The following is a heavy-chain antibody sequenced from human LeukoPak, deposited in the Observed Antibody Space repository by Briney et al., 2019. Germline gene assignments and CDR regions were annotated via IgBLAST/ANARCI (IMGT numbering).Heavy chain of an antibody. CDR2: IYYSGST. V-gene: IGHV4-59*07. J-gene: IGHJ4*02. CDR3: ARVYDSSGYYVDY. Sequence: SDTLSLPCTVSGRPISSYYWSWTRPPPGKGLERIGYIYYSGSTYYNPSIKSRVTIAVDTSKNQFSLKLSSVTAADTAVYYCARVYDSSGYYVDYWGQGTLVTVSS. D-gene: IGHD3-22*01. CDR1: GRPISSYY.